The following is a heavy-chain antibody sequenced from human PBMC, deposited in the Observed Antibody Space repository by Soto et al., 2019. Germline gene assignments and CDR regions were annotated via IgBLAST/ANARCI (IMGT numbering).Heavy chain of an antibody. Sequence: QVQLVQSGAEVKKPGSSVKVSCKASGGTFSSYAISWVRQAPGQGLEWMGGIIPIFGTANYAQKFQGRVTITADESTSTAYVELSSLRSEDTAVYYCARNFRRYYDSSGYSSFDYWGQGTLVTVSS. V-gene: IGHV1-69*01. CDR1: GGTFSSYA. D-gene: IGHD3-22*01. J-gene: IGHJ4*02. CDR3: ARNFRRYYDSSGYSSFDY. CDR2: IIPIFGTA.